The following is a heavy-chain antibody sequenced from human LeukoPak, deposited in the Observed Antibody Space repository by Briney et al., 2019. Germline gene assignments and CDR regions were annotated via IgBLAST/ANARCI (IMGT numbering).Heavy chain of an antibody. CDR1: GFTFSDYD. V-gene: IGHV3-13*01. CDR3: ARVAKERVGGVYYFDY. CDR2: IGTAGDT. J-gene: IGHJ4*02. Sequence: GGSLRLSCAASGFTFSDYDMHWVRQATGKGLEWVSAIGTAGDTYYTGSVKGRFTISRENAKNSLYLQMNSLRAGDTAEYYCARVAKERVGGVYYFDYWGPGTLVTVSS. D-gene: IGHD1-1*01.